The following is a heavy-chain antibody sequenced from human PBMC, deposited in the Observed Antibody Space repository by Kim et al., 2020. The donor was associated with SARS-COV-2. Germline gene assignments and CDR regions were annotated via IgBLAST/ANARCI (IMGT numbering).Heavy chain of an antibody. CDR3: ARTRITMIVVVTHFDY. J-gene: IGHJ4*02. V-gene: IGHV4-31*02. Sequence: SLKSRFTISVDTSKNQLSLKLSSVTAADTAVYYCARTRITMIVVVTHFDYWGQGTLVTVSS. D-gene: IGHD3-22*01.